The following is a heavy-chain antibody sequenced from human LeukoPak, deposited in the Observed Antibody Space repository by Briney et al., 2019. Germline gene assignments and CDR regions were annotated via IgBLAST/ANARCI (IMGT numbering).Heavy chain of an antibody. V-gene: IGHV1-2*02. CDR2: INPNSGGT. J-gene: IGHJ4*02. D-gene: IGHD1-26*01. CDR3: ARGDRRTWIVGATTLDY. Sequence: GASVKVSCKASGYTLTGYYMHWVRQAPGQGLEWMGWINPNSGGTNYAQKFQGRVTMTRDTSISTAYMELSRLRSDDTAVYYCARGDRRTWIVGATTLDYWGQGTLVTVSS. CDR1: GYTLTGYY.